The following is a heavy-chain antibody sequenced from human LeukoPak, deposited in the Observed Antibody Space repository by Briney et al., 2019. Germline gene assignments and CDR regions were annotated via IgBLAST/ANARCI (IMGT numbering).Heavy chain of an antibody. J-gene: IGHJ5*02. Sequence: ASVKVSCKASGGTFTSYDINWVRQATGQGLEWMGWMNPNSGNTGYAQKFQGRVTMTRNTSISTAYMELSSLRSEDTAVYYCARGEGSSGYSGYDLWYNWFDPWGQGTLVTVSS. CDR2: MNPNSGNT. D-gene: IGHD5-12*01. CDR3: ARGEGSSGYSGYDLWYNWFDP. CDR1: GGTFTSYD. V-gene: IGHV1-8*01.